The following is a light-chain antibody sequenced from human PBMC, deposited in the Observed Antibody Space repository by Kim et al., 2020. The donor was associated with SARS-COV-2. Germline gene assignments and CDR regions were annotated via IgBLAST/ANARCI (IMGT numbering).Light chain of an antibody. CDR2: STN. CDR3: LLHYPGAQL. CDR1: TEAVTSGFY. Sequence: PGGTVTLSCASTTEAVTSGFYPNWFQQKPGQAPGPLNYSTNNKHSWTPARFSGSLLGGKAALTLSGVQPEDEADYYCLLHYPGAQLFGGGTQLTVL. J-gene: IGLJ3*02. V-gene: IGLV7-43*01.